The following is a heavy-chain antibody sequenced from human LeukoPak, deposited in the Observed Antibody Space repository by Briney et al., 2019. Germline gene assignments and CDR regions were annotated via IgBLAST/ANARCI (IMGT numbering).Heavy chain of an antibody. CDR2: IYYSGST. V-gene: IGHV4-31*03. D-gene: IGHD3-22*01. CDR3: ARAYDSSGYIIDY. J-gene: IGHJ4*02. CDR1: GGSISSGGYY. Sequence: SETLSLTCTVSGGSISSGGYYWSWIRQHPGKGLEWIGYIYYSGSTYYNPSLKSRVTISVDSSKTQFPLKLRSVTAAHTAVYYCARAYDSSGYIIDYWGQGTLVTVSS.